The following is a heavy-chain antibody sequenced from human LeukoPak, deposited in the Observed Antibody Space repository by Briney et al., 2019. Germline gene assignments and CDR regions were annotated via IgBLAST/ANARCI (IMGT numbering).Heavy chain of an antibody. V-gene: IGHV3-21*01. CDR1: GFTFSSYR. D-gene: IGHD3-10*01. CDR2: ISSSSSYI. Sequence: GGSLRLSCAASGFTFSSYRMNWVRQAPGKGLEWVSSISSSSSYIYYADSVEGRFTISRDNAKNPLYLQMNSLRAEDTAVYYCASRADYYGSGSYAKGNYWGQGTLVTVSS. J-gene: IGHJ4*02. CDR3: ASRADYYGSGSYAKGNY.